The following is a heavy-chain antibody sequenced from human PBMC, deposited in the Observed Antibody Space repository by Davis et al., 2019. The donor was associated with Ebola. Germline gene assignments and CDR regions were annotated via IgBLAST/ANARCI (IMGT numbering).Heavy chain of an antibody. Sequence: MPSETLSLTCAVYGGSFSGYYWSWIRQPPGKGLAWIGEITHSRRTNYNPSLESRVTISVDTSNNQFSLNVMSVTAADTAVYYCARGARYISGWFDYWGQGTLVTVSS. J-gene: IGHJ5*01. CDR3: ARGARYISGWFDY. CDR2: ITHSRRT. D-gene: IGHD6-19*01. CDR1: GGSFSGYY. V-gene: IGHV4-34*01.